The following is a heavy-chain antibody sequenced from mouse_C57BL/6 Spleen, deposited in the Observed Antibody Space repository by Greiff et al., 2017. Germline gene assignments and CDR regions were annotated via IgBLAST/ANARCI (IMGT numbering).Heavy chain of an antibody. CDR2: IHPSDSDT. D-gene: IGHD2-3*01. CDR1: GYTFTSYW. Sequence: QVQLQQPGAELVKPGASVKVSCKASGYTFTSYWMHWVKQRPGQGLEWIGRIHPSDSDTNYNQKFKGKATLTVDKSSSTAYMQLSRLTSEDSAVYYCAILYGADGYYDAMDYWGQGTSVTVSS. V-gene: IGHV1-74*01. J-gene: IGHJ4*01. CDR3: AILYGADGYYDAMDY.